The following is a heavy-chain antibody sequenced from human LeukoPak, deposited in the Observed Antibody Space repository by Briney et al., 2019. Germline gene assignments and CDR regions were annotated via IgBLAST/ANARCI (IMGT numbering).Heavy chain of an antibody. D-gene: IGHD5-18*01. Sequence: GGSLRLSCAASGFTFSSYTMSWVRQAPGKGLEWVSAISNSGGGSYYADSVKGRFTISRDNSKNTLYLQMNSLRAEDTAVYYCAKDRKDIQLWFSYWGQGTLVTVSS. J-gene: IGHJ4*02. CDR1: GFTFSSYT. V-gene: IGHV3-23*01. CDR3: AKDRKDIQLWFSY. CDR2: ISNSGGGS.